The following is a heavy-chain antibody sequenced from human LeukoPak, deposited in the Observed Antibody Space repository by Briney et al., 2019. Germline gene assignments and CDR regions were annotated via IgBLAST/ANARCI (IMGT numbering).Heavy chain of an antibody. Sequence: SETLSLTCAVSGGSFFGYHWNWVRQVPGKGLEWIGEINHRGITNYNPSLKSRVTISVDKSKNQISLRLRSVTAADTAIYYCARDPTTVITTPYYFDDWGQGTLVTVSS. D-gene: IGHD4-23*01. CDR1: GGSFFGYH. J-gene: IGHJ4*02. CDR2: INHRGIT. CDR3: ARDPTTVITTPYYFDD. V-gene: IGHV4-34*01.